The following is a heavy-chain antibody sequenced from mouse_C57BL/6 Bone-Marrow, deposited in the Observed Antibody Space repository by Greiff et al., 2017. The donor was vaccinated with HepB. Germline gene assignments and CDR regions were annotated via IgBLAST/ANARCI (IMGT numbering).Heavy chain of an antibody. CDR2: ISYDGSN. D-gene: IGHD1-1*01. J-gene: IGHJ3*01. CDR1: GYSITSGYY. V-gene: IGHV3-6*01. Sequence: ESGPGLVKPSQSLSLTCSVTGYSITSGYYWNWIRQFPGNKLEWMGYISYDGSNNYNPSLKNRISITRDTSKNQFFLKLNSVTTEDTATYYCAREGYYGSSLAWFAYWGQGTLVTVSA. CDR3: AREGYYGSSLAWFAY.